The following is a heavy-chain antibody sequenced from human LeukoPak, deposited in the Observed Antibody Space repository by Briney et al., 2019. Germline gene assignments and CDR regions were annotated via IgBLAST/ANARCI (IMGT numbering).Heavy chain of an antibody. D-gene: IGHD1-26*01. CDR2: INPNSGGT. J-gene: IGHJ4*02. V-gene: IGHV1-2*02. CDR1: GYTFTGYY. CDR3: ARYDIVGGWNFDY. Sequence: ASVKVSCKASGYTFTGYYMHWVRQAPGQGLEWMGWINPNSGGTNYAQKFQGRVTMTRDTSISTAYMELSRLRSDDTAVYYCARYDIVGGWNFDYWGRGTLVTVSS.